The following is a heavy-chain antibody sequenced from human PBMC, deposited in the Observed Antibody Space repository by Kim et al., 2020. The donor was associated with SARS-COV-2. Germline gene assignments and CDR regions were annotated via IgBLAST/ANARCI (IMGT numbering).Heavy chain of an antibody. V-gene: IGHV4-4*07. CDR2: IHTSGST. Sequence: SETLSLTCTVSGGSISSYYWSWIRQPAGKGLEWIGHIHTSGSTNYNPSLKSRVTMSVDTSKNQFSLKMYSVTAADTAVYYCAREGARDMVRGVLILNWFDPWGQGTLVTVS. CDR1: GGSISSYY. CDR3: AREGARDMVRGVLILNWFDP. J-gene: IGHJ5*02. D-gene: IGHD3-10*01.